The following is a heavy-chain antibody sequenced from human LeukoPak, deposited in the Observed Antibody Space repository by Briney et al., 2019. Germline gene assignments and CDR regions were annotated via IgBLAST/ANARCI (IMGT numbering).Heavy chain of an antibody. CDR1: GYTFTSYG. CDR2: ISAYNGNT. Sequence: ASVKVSCKASGYTFTSYGISWVRQAPGQGLEWMGWISAYNGNTNYAQKLQGRVTMTTDTSTSTAYMELRSLRSDDTAVYYCARDYDDFWSGYKNYYYYYMDVWGKGTRSPSP. V-gene: IGHV1-18*01. D-gene: IGHD3-3*01. J-gene: IGHJ6*03. CDR3: ARDYDDFWSGYKNYYYYYMDV.